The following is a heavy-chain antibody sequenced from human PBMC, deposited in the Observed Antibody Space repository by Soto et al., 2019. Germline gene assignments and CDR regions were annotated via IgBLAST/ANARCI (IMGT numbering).Heavy chain of an antibody. CDR3: ARDSHVLLFLEWFGLAFDI. J-gene: IGHJ3*02. CDR1: GYTFTSYG. CDR2: ISAYNGNT. Sequence: QVQLVQSGAEVKKPGASVKVSCKASGYTFTSYGISWVRQAPGQGLEWMGWISAYNGNTNYAQKLQGRVTMTTDTSTSTAYMELRSLRSDDTAVYYCARDSHVLLFLEWFGLAFDIWGQGTMVTVSS. D-gene: IGHD3-3*01. V-gene: IGHV1-18*01.